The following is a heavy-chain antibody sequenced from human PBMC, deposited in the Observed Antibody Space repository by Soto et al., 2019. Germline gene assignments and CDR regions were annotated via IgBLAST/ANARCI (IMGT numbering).Heavy chain of an antibody. V-gene: IGHV1-18*01. D-gene: IGHD6-19*01. CDR1: GYTFTSYD. CDR2: ISAYNGNT. CDR3: ARDRTVAGIGAYYYYYGMDV. Sequence: VASVKVSCKASGYTFTSYDINWVRQATGQGLEWMGWISAYNGNTNYAQKLQGRVTMTTDTSTSTAYMELRSLRSDDTAVYYCARDRTVAGIGAYYYYYGMDVWGQGTTVTVSS. J-gene: IGHJ6*02.